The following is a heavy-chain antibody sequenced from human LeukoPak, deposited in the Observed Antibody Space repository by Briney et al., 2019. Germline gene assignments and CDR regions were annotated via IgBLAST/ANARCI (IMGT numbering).Heavy chain of an antibody. D-gene: IGHD3-3*01. J-gene: IGHJ4*02. CDR3: ARCITNFGVVPSPFDY. CDR2: ISYDGSNK. CDR1: GFTFSSYA. V-gene: IGHV3-30-3*01. Sequence: GGSLRLSCAASGFTFSSYAMHWVRQAPGKGLEWVAVISYDGSNKYYADSVKGRFTMSRDNAKNSLYLQMNSLRAEDTAVYYCARCITNFGVVPSPFDYWGQGTLVTVPS.